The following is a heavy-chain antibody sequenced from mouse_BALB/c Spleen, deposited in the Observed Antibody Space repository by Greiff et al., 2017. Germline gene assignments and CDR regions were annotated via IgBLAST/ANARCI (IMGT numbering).Heavy chain of an antibody. Sequence: EVQVVESGGGLVQPGGSLRLSCATSGFTFTDYYMSWVRQPPGKALEWLGFIRNKANGYTTEYSASVKGRFTISRDNSQSILYLQMNTLRAEDSATYYCARVSTMITTRYAMDYWGQGTSVTVSS. D-gene: IGHD2-4*01. J-gene: IGHJ4*01. CDR1: GFTFTDYY. CDR3: ARVSTMITTRYAMDY. V-gene: IGHV7-3*02. CDR2: IRNKANGYTT.